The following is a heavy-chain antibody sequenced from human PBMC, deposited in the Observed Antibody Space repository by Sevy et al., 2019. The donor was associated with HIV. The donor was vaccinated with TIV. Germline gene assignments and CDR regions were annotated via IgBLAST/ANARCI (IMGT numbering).Heavy chain of an antibody. CDR2: INAGNGNT. CDR3: AVPYDSSGYYVH. V-gene: IGHV1-3*01. CDR1: GYTFTSYA. D-gene: IGHD3-22*01. J-gene: IGHJ4*02. Sequence: ASVKVSCKASGYTFTSYAMHWVRQAPGQRLEWMGWINAGNGNTKYSQKFQGRVTITREKSASTAYMELSSLRSEDTAVYYCAVPYDSSGYYVHWGQGTLVTVSS.